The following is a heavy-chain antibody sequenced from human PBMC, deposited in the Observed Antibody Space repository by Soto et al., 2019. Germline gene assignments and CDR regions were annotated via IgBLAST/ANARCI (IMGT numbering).Heavy chain of an antibody. CDR3: ARVEYSEYSSSSGPSAVDY. J-gene: IGHJ4*02. V-gene: IGHV4-4*02. Sequence: SETRSLTCAVSGGSISGSNWWSWVRQPPGKGLEWIGEIYHSGSTNYNPSLKSRVTISVDKSKNQFSLKLSSVTAADTAVYYCARVEYSEYSSSSGPSAVDYWGQGPLVTVSS. D-gene: IGHD6-6*01. CDR2: IYHSGST. CDR1: GGSISGSNW.